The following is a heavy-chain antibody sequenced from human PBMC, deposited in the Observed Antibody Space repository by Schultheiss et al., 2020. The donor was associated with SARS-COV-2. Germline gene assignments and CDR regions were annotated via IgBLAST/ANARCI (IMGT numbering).Heavy chain of an antibody. D-gene: IGHD3/OR15-3a*01. V-gene: IGHV4-61*10. J-gene: IGHJ4*02. CDR1: GGSISSGSYY. Sequence: SETLSLTCTVSGGSISSGSYYWSWNRQPAGKGLEWIGYIYYSGSTNYNPSLKSRVTMSVDTSKNQFSLQLNSVTPEDTAVYYCARDGGGGLGFDYWGQGTLVTVSS. CDR2: IYYSGST. CDR3: ARDGGGGLGFDY.